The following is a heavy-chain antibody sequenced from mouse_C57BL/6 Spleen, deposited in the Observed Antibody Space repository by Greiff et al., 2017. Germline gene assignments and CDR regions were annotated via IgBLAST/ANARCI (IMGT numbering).Heavy chain of an antibody. Sequence: VKVVESGPGLVAPSQSLSITCTVSGFSLTSYAISWVRQPPGKGLEWLGVIWTGGGTNYNSALKSRLSISKDNSKSQVFLKMNSLQTDDTARYYCARNSHYYGSSYGYFDVWGTGTTVTVSS. D-gene: IGHD1-1*01. V-gene: IGHV2-9-1*01. CDR2: IWTGGGT. J-gene: IGHJ1*03. CDR3: ARNSHYYGSSYGYFDV. CDR1: GFSLTSYA.